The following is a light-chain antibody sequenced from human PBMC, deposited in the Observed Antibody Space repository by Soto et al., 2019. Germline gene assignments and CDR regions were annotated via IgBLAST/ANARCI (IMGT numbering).Light chain of an antibody. CDR3: SSFTTINTVV. Sequence: QSALTQPASVSGSPGQSITISCTGTTSDVGRYNYVSWYQQHPGKVPKLMIYDVNDRPSGVSNRFSGSKSGNTASLTISGLQADDEADYYCSSFTTINTVVFGGGTKLTVL. J-gene: IGLJ3*02. V-gene: IGLV2-14*03. CDR2: DVN. CDR1: TSDVGRYNY.